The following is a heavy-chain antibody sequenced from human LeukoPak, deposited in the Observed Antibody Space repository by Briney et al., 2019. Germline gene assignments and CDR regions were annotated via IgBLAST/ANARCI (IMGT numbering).Heavy chain of an antibody. Sequence: AASVKVSCKASGYTFTSYGISWVRQAPGQGLEWMGWISAYNGNTNYAQKLQGRVTMTTDTSTSTAYMELRSLRSDGTAVYYCARAGHRAAAGTGGWFDPWGQGTLVTVSS. V-gene: IGHV1-18*01. CDR3: ARAGHRAAAGTGGWFDP. CDR2: ISAYNGNT. J-gene: IGHJ5*02. D-gene: IGHD6-13*01. CDR1: GYTFTSYG.